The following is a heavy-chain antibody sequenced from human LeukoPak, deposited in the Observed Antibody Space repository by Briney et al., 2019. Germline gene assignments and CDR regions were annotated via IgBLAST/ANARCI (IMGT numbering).Heavy chain of an antibody. CDR1: GYTFTGYY. CDR3: ARASGYYYGAFDI. J-gene: IGHJ3*02. Sequence: ASVKVSCKASGYTFTGYYMHWVRQAPGQGLEWMGWINPNSGGTNYAQKFQGRVTMTRDTSIGTAYMELSRLRSDDTTVYYCARASGYYYGAFDIWGQGTMVTVSS. CDR2: INPNSGGT. D-gene: IGHD3-22*01. V-gene: IGHV1-2*02.